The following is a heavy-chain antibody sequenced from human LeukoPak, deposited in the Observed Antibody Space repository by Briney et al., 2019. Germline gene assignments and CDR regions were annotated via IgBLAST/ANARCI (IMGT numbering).Heavy chain of an antibody. J-gene: IGHJ6*03. V-gene: IGHV1-24*01. D-gene: IGHD2-2*01. CDR3: ATGVFCATTTCPGYQHYYYFMDV. CDR1: GFTLADLS. CDR2: FDRKNGDT. Sequence: ASVKVSCKVSGFTLADLSMHRVRQAPGKGLEWVGGFDRKNGDTIYAQRFRGRVTLTEDTSTGTAYMDLSSLSADDTAVYYCATGVFCATTTCPGYQHYYYFMDVWGKGTTVTVSS.